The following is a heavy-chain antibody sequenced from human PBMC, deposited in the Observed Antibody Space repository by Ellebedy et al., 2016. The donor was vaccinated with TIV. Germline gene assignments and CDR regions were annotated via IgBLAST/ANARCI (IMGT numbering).Heavy chain of an antibody. CDR2: IYYSGST. V-gene: IGHV4-31*03. Sequence: SETLSLTCTVSGGSISRGGYYWSWIRQHPGKGLEWIGYIYYSGSTYYNPSLKSRVTISVDTSKNQFSLKLSSVTAADTAVYYCARGSNGYYYGMDVWGQGTTVTVSS. CDR1: GGSISRGGYY. CDR3: ARGSNGYYYGMDV. D-gene: IGHD6-19*01. J-gene: IGHJ6*02.